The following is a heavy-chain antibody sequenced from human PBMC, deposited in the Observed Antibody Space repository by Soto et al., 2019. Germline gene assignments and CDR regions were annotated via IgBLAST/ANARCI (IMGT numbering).Heavy chain of an antibody. CDR3: AKDTQYYDFWSGPYYYYGMDV. CDR2: ISGSGGST. D-gene: IGHD3-3*01. CDR1: GFTFSSYA. V-gene: IGHV3-23*01. Sequence: QSGGSLRLSCAASGFTFSSYAMSWVRQAPGKGLEWVSAISGSGGSTYYADSVKGRFTISRDNSKNTLYLQMNSLRAEDTAVYYCAKDTQYYDFWSGPYYYYGMDVWGQGTTVTVSS. J-gene: IGHJ6*02.